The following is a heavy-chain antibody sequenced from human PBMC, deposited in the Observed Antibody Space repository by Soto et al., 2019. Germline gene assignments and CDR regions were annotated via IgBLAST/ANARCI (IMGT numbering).Heavy chain of an antibody. D-gene: IGHD2-15*01. V-gene: IGHV3-33*01. CDR2: IWFDESKA. J-gene: IGHJ5*02. CDR3: VRDVDTTTHLNRFDP. Sequence: QVQLVESGGGVVQPGMSLRLSCATSGFTFNIFGFHWVRQAPGKGLEWVAAIWFDESKALYEDSVKGRFIISRDSSRNTVYLQMNSLRVEDTAMYHCVRDVDTTTHLNRFDPWGQGTLVTVSS. CDR1: GFTFNIFG.